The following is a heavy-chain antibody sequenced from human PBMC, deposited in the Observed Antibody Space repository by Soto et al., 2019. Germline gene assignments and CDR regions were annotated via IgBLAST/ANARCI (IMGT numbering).Heavy chain of an antibody. J-gene: IGHJ4*02. CDR2: IKSKTDGGTT. Sequence: EVQLVESGGGLVKPGGSLRLSCAASGFTFSNAWMNWVRQAPGKGLEWVGRIKSKTDGGTTDYAAPVKGRFTISRDDSKNTLYLQMNSLKTEDTAVYYCTTDLNVYYDYAWGSYRLFDYWGQGTLVTVSS. V-gene: IGHV3-15*07. CDR1: GFTFSNAW. CDR3: TTDLNVYYDYAWGSYRLFDY. D-gene: IGHD3-16*02.